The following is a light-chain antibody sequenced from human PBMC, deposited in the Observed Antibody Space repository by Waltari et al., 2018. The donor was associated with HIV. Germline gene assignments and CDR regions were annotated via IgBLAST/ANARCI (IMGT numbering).Light chain of an antibody. V-gene: IGLV3-1*01. CDR3: QAWDSSTNVV. Sequence: SYELTQPPSVSVSPGQTASITCSGDKLGDRYACWYQQRPGQSPELVMYQDTKRPSGIPERFSGSNSGNTATLTISGIQAVDEADYYCQAWDSSTNVVFGGGTKLTVL. J-gene: IGLJ2*01. CDR1: KLGDRY. CDR2: QDT.